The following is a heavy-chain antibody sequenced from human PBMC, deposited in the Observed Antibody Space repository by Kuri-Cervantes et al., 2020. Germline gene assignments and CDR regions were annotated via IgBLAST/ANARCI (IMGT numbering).Heavy chain of an antibody. CDR2: IYYSGST. D-gene: IGHD5-18*01. CDR3: ARVVTSYYYYGMDV. J-gene: IGHJ6*02. CDR1: GGSISSYY. Sequence: ESLKISCTVSGGSISSYYWSWIRQPPGKGLEWIGYIYYSGSTNYNPSLKSRVTISVDTSKNQFSLKLSSVAAADTAVYYCARVVTSYYYYGMDVWGQGTTVTVSS. V-gene: IGHV4-59*01.